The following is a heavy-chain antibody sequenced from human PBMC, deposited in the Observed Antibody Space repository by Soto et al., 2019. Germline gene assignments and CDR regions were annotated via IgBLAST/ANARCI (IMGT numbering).Heavy chain of an antibody. D-gene: IGHD6-13*01. Sequence: PGGSLRLSCASSVFTFSSYGMHWVRHAPGKGLEWVAVISYDGSNTNYADSVKGRFTISRDNSKNTLYLQMNSLRGEDTAVYYCAKDPKQKLPYYSYGMEVWGQGTTVTVSS. CDR1: VFTFSSYG. CDR3: AKDPKQKLPYYSYGMEV. J-gene: IGHJ6*02. V-gene: IGHV3-30*18. CDR2: ISYDGSNT.